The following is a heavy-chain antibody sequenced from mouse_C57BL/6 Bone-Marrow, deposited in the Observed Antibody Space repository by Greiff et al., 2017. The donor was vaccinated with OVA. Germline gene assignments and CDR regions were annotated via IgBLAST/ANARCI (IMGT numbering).Heavy chain of an antibody. D-gene: IGHD1-1*01. V-gene: IGHV1-61*01. Sequence: QVQLQQPGAELVRPGSSVKLSCKASGYTFTSYWMDWVKQRPGQGLEWIGNIYPSDSETHYNQKFKDKATLTVDKSSSTAYMQLSSLTSEDSAVYYCERSYYGSSPYAMDYWGQGTAVTVSS. J-gene: IGHJ4*01. CDR2: IYPSDSET. CDR1: GYTFTSYW. CDR3: ERSYYGSSPYAMDY.